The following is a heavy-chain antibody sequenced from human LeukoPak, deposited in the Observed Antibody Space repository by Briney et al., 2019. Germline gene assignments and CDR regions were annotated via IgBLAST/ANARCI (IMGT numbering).Heavy chain of an antibody. J-gene: IGHJ6*03. CDR1: GGSISSSSYY. CDR2: IYYSGST. Sequence: SETLSLTCTVSGGSISSSSYYWGWIRQPPGKGLEWIGSIYYSGSTNYNPSLKSRVTMSVDTSKNQFSLKLSSVTAADTAVYYCARELEYSSIHMDVWGKGTTVTVSS. V-gene: IGHV4-39*07. D-gene: IGHD6-6*01. CDR3: ARELEYSSIHMDV.